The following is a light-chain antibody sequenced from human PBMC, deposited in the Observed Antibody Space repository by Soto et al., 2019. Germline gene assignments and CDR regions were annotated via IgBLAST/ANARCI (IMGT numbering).Light chain of an antibody. CDR3: QQYNSYWT. V-gene: IGKV1-5*01. J-gene: IGKJ1*01. CDR2: DAS. Sequence: DIQMTQSPSTLYASVGDRVTITCRASQTISTWVAWYQQEPGTAPKLLMYDASRLESGVPSRFSGSGSGTEFTLTISSLQPDDFATYYCQQYNSYWTFGQGTKVDIK. CDR1: QTISTW.